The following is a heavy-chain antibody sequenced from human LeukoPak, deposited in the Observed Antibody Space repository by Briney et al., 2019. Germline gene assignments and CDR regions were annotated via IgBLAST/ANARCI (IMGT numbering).Heavy chain of an antibody. J-gene: IGHJ4*02. Sequence: GGSLRLSCAASGFTFRNYVIHWVRQAPGKGLEWVAVTSSDLNVKLYADSVKGRFTISRDNSRSTLYLQMNSLRPEDTAIFYCAREGYYGSGSPPSLYFDYWGQGTLVTVSS. D-gene: IGHD3-10*01. CDR2: TSSDLNVK. CDR3: AREGYYGSGSPPSLYFDY. V-gene: IGHV3-30-3*01. CDR1: GFTFRNYV.